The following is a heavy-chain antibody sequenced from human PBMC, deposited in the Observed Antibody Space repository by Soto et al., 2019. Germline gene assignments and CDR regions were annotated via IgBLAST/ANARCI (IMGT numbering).Heavy chain of an antibody. V-gene: IGHV3-23*01. D-gene: IGHD3-3*01. CDR1: GFTFSSYA. Sequence: EVQLLESGGGLVQPGGSLRLSCAASGFTFSSYAMSWVHQAPGKGLEWVSAISGSGGSTYYADSVKGRFTISRDNSKNTLYLQMNSLRAEDTAVYYCAKGQAIFGVVTLNWFDPWGQGTLVTVSS. J-gene: IGHJ5*02. CDR3: AKGQAIFGVVTLNWFDP. CDR2: ISGSGGST.